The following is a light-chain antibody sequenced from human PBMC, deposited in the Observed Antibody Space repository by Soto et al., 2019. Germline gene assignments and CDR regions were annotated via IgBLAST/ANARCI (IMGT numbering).Light chain of an antibody. CDR2: GAY. CDR3: QQFGTSPPST. Sequence: EIVLTQSPGTLSLSPGERATLSCRASQSVSSNYLAWYQQKPGQAPRLLIYGAYSRATAIPDRFSGSGSGKDFDLTINRLEPEDFAVYYCQQFGTSPPSTFGQGTRLEIK. J-gene: IGKJ5*01. V-gene: IGKV3-20*01. CDR1: QSVSSNY.